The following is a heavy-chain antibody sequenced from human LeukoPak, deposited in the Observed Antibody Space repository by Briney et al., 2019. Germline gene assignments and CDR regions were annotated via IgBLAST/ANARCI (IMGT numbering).Heavy chain of an antibody. V-gene: IGHV3-15*01. CDR3: TTVSSYIRGLAGFDS. J-gene: IGHJ4*02. D-gene: IGHD6-19*01. CDR1: GFTFSDAW. CDR2: IQRKTDGGTT. Sequence: PGGSLRLSCAASGFTFSDAWMSWVRQSPGKGLEWVGRIQRKTDGGTTDYGACVKGRFSISRDDSKDTLYLQMNSLRTEGTAVYYCTTVSSYIRGLAGFDSWGQGTLVTVSS.